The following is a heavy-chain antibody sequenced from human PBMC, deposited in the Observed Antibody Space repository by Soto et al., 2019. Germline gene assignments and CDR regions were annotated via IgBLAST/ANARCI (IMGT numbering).Heavy chain of an antibody. V-gene: IGHV1-8*01. CDR2: MNPNSGNT. D-gene: IGHD3-10*01. Sequence: GASVKVSCKASGYTFTSYDINWVRQATGQGLEWMGWMNPNSGNTGYAQKFQGRVAMTRNTSISTAYMELSSLRSEDTAVYYCARGYYYGSGSYYYYYYYMDVWGKGTTVTVSS. CDR3: ARGYYYGSGSYYYYYYYMDV. CDR1: GYTFTSYD. J-gene: IGHJ6*03.